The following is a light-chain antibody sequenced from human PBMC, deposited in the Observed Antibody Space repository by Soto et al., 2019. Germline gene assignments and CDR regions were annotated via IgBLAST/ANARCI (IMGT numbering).Light chain of an antibody. J-gene: IGKJ2*01. CDR1: QSISTS. V-gene: IGKV1-5*03. Sequence: DIQMTQSPSTLSASVGDRVTITCRASQSISTSLAWYQHKPGKAPRLLIYKASSLETGVSSRFTGSGSGTELTLTISSLQPDDFANYCCQQYHSYSPYTFGQGTKLEI. CDR2: KAS. CDR3: QQYHSYSPYT.